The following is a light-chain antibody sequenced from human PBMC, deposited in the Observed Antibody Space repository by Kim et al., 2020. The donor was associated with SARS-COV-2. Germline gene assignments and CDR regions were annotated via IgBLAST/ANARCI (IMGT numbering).Light chain of an antibody. CDR1: QGINNF. CDR3: QQLNSYPLT. J-gene: IGKJ4*01. CDR2: AAS. Sequence: FASCGDRVTITCRASQGINNFLAWYQQKPGIAPKLLIYAASTLQSGVPSRFSGNGSGTEFTLTITSLQPEDFATYYCQQLNSYPLTFGGGTKLEIK. V-gene: IGKV1-9*01.